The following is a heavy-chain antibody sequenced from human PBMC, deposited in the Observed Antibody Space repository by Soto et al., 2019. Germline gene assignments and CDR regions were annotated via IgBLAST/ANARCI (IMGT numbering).Heavy chain of an antibody. CDR2: IWYDGSNK. V-gene: IGHV3-33*01. D-gene: IGHD2-15*01. CDR3: ARAGGGYCSGGSCYHDAFDL. J-gene: IGHJ3*01. Sequence: GGSLRLSCAASGFTFSSYGMHWVRQAPGKGLEWVAVIWYDGSNKYYADSVKGRFTISRDNSKNTLYLQMNSLRAEDTAVYYCARAGGGYCSGGSCYHDAFDLWGQGTMVTVSS. CDR1: GFTFSSYG.